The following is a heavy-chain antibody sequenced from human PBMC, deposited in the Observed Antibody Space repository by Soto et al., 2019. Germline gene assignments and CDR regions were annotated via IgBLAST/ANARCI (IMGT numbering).Heavy chain of an antibody. J-gene: IGHJ6*02. V-gene: IGHV4-34*01. CDR3: ARTLPYYYGMDV. Sequence: SETLSLTCAVYGGSFSGYYWSWIRQPPGKGLEWIGEINHSGSTNYNPSLKSRVTISVDTSKNQFSLKLSSVTAADTAVYYCARTLPYYYGMDVWGQGTTVTVSS. CDR1: GGSFSGYY. CDR2: INHSGST.